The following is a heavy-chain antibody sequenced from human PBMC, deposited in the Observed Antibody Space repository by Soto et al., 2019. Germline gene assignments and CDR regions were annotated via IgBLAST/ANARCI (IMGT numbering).Heavy chain of an antibody. CDR2: ISYDGSNK. Sequence: QVQLVESGGGVVQPGRSLRLSCAASGFTFSSYGMHWVRQAPGKGLEWVAVISYDGSNKYYADSVKGQFTIFRDNSKNKLYLQMNSLRAEYTAVYYCAKDRSGSNEPYYYYGMDVWGQGTTVTVSS. V-gene: IGHV3-30*18. J-gene: IGHJ6*02. D-gene: IGHD3-10*01. CDR3: AKDRSGSNEPYYYYGMDV. CDR1: GFTFSSYG.